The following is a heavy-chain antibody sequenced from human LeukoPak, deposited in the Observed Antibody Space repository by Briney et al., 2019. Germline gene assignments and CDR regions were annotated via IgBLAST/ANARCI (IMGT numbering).Heavy chain of an antibody. D-gene: IGHD6-19*01. CDR2: FDPEDGET. CDR3: ATDSMYSSGWYAIDY. V-gene: IGHV1-24*01. J-gene: IGHJ4*02. Sequence: ASVKVSCKVSGYTLTELSMHWVRQAPGKGLEWMGGFDPEDGETIYAQKFQGRVTMTEDTSTDTAYMELSSLRSEDTAVYYCATDSMYSSGWYAIDYWGRGTLVTVSS. CDR1: GYTLTELS.